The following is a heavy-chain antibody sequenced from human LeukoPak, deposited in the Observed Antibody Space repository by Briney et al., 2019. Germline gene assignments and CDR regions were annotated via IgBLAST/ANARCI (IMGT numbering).Heavy chain of an antibody. CDR3: ARYSSSWYYFDY. V-gene: IGHV1-2*02. CDR2: INPNSGGS. Sequence: GASVKVSCKASGYTFTGYYMHWVRQAPGQGLEWMGWINPNSGGSNYAQKFQGRVTMTRDTSISTAYMELSRLRSDDTAVYYCARYSSSWYYFDYWGQGTLVTVSS. CDR1: GYTFTGYY. J-gene: IGHJ4*02. D-gene: IGHD6-13*01.